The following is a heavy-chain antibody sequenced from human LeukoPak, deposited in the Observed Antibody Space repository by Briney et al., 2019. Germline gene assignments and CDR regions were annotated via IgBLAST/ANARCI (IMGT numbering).Heavy chain of an antibody. CDR1: GGTFSSYA. Sequence: ASVKVSCKASGGTFSSYAISWVRQAPGQGLEWMGGIIPIFGTANYAQKFQGRITITADESTSTAYMELSSLRSEDTAVYYCARDYYDSSGPPLDYWGQGTLVTVSS. J-gene: IGHJ4*02. CDR3: ARDYYDSSGPPLDY. D-gene: IGHD3-22*01. CDR2: IIPIFGTA. V-gene: IGHV1-69*13.